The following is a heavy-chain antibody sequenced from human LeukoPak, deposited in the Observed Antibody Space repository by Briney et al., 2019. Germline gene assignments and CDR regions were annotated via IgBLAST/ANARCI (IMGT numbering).Heavy chain of an antibody. J-gene: IGHJ4*02. CDR3: TVGDDFDY. Sequence: PGGSLRLSCVASGYTFSNGWMSWVRQAPGKGLEWVGRIKSKPDGGTIDYAAPVKGRFTISRDDSKNTLYMQMNSLKTEDTGVYYCTVGDDFDYWGQGTLVTVSS. D-gene: IGHD1-26*01. V-gene: IGHV3-15*01. CDR1: GYTFSNGW. CDR2: IKSKPDGGTI.